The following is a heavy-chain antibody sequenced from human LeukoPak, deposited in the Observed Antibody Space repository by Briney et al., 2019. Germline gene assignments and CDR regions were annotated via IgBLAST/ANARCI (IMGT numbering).Heavy chain of an antibody. V-gene: IGHV3-30*02. Sequence: GGSLRLSCAASGFTFSSYGMNWVRQAPGTGLEWMAFTRYDGSNKYYADSVKGRFTISRDNSKKMVYLQMNSLRAEDTAVYYCAKDKVVGYYFGSGSFDCWGQGTLVTVSS. D-gene: IGHD3-10*01. CDR3: AKDKVVGYYFGSGSFDC. J-gene: IGHJ5*01. CDR1: GFTFSSYG. CDR2: TRYDGSNK.